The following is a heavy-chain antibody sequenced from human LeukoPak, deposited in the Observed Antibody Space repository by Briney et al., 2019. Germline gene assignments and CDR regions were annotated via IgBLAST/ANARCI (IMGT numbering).Heavy chain of an antibody. J-gene: IGHJ6*03. CDR1: GFTFNNYA. D-gene: IGHD6-13*01. CDR2: ISSSGSTI. CDR3: ARAYLGSSWQNYYYYYMDV. Sequence: GGSLRLSCAASGFTFNNYAMHWVRQAPGKGLEWVSYISSSGSTIYYADSVKGRFTISRDNAKNSLYLQMNSLRAEDTAVYYCARAYLGSSWQNYYYYYMDVWGKGTTVTISS. V-gene: IGHV3-48*04.